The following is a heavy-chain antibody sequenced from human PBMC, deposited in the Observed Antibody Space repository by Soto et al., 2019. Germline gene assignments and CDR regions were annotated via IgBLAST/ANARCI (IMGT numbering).Heavy chain of an antibody. CDR1: GGSFSGYY. CDR2: INHSGST. V-gene: IGHV4-34*01. D-gene: IGHD2-15*01. J-gene: IGHJ6*02. Sequence: PSETLSLTCAVYGGSFSGYYWSWIRQPPGKGLEWIGEINHSGSTNYNPSLKSRVTISVDTSKNQFSLKLSSVTAADTAVYYCARQGLTVVKDGGYYGMDVWGQGTTVTVSS. CDR3: ARQGLTVVKDGGYYGMDV.